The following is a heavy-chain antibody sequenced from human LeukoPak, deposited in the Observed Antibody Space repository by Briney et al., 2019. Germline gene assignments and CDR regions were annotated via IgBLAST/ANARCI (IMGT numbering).Heavy chain of an antibody. CDR1: GGSISSGDYY. CDR3: ARDGHNSGYFDY. J-gene: IGHJ4*02. Sequence: SETLSLTCTVSGGSISSGDYYWNWIRQPPGKGLEWIGYIYYSRSTSYSPSLKSRLTISVDTSKNQFSLKLSSVTAADTAVYYCARDGHNSGYFDYWGQGTLVTVSS. V-gene: IGHV4-30-4*01. CDR2: IYYSRST. D-gene: IGHD1-1*01.